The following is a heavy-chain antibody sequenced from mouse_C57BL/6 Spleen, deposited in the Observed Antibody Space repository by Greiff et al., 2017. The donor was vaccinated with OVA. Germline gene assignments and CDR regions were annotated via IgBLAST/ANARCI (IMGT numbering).Heavy chain of an antibody. V-gene: IGHV14-1*01. D-gene: IGHD1-1*01. Sequence: EVQLQQSGAELVRPGASVKLSCTASGFNIKDYYMHWVKQRPEQGLEWIGRIDPEDGDTEYAPKFQGKATMTADTSSNPAYLPLSSRTSDDTAGYYCTTWVITTVVAYYFDYWGQGTTLTVSS. J-gene: IGHJ2*01. CDR3: TTWVITTVVAYYFDY. CDR1: GFNIKDYY. CDR2: IDPEDGDT.